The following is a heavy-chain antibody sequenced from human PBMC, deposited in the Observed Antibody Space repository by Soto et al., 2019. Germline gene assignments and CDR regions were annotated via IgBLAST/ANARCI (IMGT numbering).Heavy chain of an antibody. J-gene: IGHJ6*02. D-gene: IGHD3-10*01. V-gene: IGHV1-3*04. CDR1: GYTVTSYS. Sequence: ASVKVSCKTSGYTVTSYSIDWVRQAPGQRPEWMEWINTANGNTKYSQKFQVRVTITRDRSSTTSSMELNCQRSEDTAVYYCARERGDTMIRSRYGMDVWGQRTTVTVSS. CDR2: INTANGNT. CDR3: ARERGDTMIRSRYGMDV.